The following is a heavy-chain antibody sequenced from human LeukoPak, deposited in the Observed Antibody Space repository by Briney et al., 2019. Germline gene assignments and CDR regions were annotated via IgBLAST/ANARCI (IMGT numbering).Heavy chain of an antibody. CDR1: GGSISSSSYY. CDR3: ARGRRAMDV. V-gene: IGHV4-39*01. CDR2: IYYSGST. Sequence: SETLSLTCTVSGGSISSSSYYWGWIRQPPGKGLEWIGSIYYSGSTYYNPSLKSRVTISVDTSKNQFSLKLSSVTAADTAVYYCARGRRAMDVWGKGTTVTVSS. J-gene: IGHJ6*03.